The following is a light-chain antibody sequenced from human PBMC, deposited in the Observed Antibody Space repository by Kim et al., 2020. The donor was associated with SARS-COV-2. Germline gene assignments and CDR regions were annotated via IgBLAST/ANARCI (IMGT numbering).Light chain of an antibody. V-gene: IGLV3-19*01. Sequence: SSELTKDPVVSVALGQTVRITCQGDSLRSYYATWYQQKPRQAPLLVIYGRNNRPSGIPDRFSGSASGDTASLTISGTQAEDEADFYCQSRDSGGKVVFGGGTQLTVL. CDR2: GRN. CDR3: QSRDSGGKVV. J-gene: IGLJ2*01. CDR1: SLRSYY.